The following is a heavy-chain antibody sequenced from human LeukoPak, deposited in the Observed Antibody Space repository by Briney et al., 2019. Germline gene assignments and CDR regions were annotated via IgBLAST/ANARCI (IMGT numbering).Heavy chain of an antibody. Sequence: PGRSLRLSCAASGFTFSPHSMHWVRQAPGKGLDWVASISSDTDYIYYADSVKGRFTIFRDNPRNSVFLQMNSLRDDDTAVYFCVRGGLMTIGTVIASPFDYWGQGILVLVSS. D-gene: IGHD3-16*02. CDR3: VRGGLMTIGTVIASPFDY. V-gene: IGHV3-21*06. J-gene: IGHJ4*02. CDR2: ISSDTDYI. CDR1: GFTFSPHS.